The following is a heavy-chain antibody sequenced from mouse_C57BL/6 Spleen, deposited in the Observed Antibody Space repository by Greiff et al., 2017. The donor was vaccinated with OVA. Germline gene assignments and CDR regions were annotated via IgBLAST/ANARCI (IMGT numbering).Heavy chain of an antibody. D-gene: IGHD2-5*01. CDR1: GYTFTSYW. J-gene: IGHJ4*01. Sequence: VQLQQPGAELVMPGASVKLSCKASGYTFTSYWMHWVKQRPGQGLEWIGEIDPSDSYTNYNQKFKGKSTLTVDKSSSTAYMQLSGLTSEDSAVYYCARSDSKKGYAMDYWGQGTSVTVSS. CDR3: ARSDSKKGYAMDY. CDR2: IDPSDSYT. V-gene: IGHV1-69*01.